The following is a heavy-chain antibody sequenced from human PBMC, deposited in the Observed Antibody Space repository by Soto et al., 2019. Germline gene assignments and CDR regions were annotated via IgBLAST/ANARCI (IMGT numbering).Heavy chain of an antibody. CDR1: GGSFSGYY. Sequence: XATLSLTFAVYGGSFSGYYWSGIRQPPGKGLEWIGEINHSGSTNYNPSLKSRVTISVDTSKNQFSLKLSSVTAADTAVYYCARGSRNYYDSSGYFPLAFDIWGQGTMVTVSS. D-gene: IGHD3-22*01. CDR2: INHSGST. V-gene: IGHV4-34*01. J-gene: IGHJ3*02. CDR3: ARGSRNYYDSSGYFPLAFDI.